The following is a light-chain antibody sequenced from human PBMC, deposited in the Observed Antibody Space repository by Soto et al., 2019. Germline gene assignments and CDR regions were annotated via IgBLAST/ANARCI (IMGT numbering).Light chain of an antibody. Sequence: EIVLTQSPGTLSLSPGERATLSCRASQSVSSSYLAWYQQKPGQAPRLLIYVASSRATVIPDRFSGSGSGTDFTLTISRLEPEYFAVDYCQQYGSSPYTFGQGTKLEIK. CDR1: QSVSSSY. CDR3: QQYGSSPYT. J-gene: IGKJ2*01. V-gene: IGKV3-20*01. CDR2: VAS.